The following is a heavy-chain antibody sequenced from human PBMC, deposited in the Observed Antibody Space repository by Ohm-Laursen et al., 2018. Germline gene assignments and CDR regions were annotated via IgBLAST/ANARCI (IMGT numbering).Heavy chain of an antibody. CDR3: ARGLWWFDP. Sequence: GTLSLTCAVSGYSISSGYFWGWIRQPPGKGLEWIGTIYHSGSTYYNPSLKSRVTISVDTSKNQSSLKLSSVTAADTALYYCARGLWWFDPWGQGTLVTVSS. J-gene: IGHJ5*02. V-gene: IGHV4-38-2*01. CDR2: IYHSGST. CDR1: GYSISSGYF.